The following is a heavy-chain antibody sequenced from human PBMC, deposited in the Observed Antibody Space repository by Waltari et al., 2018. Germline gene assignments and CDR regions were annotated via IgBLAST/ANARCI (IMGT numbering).Heavy chain of an antibody. V-gene: IGHV4-38-2*01. Sequence: QVQLQESGPGLVKPSETLSLTCAVSGYSISSGYYWGWIRQPPGKGLEWIGSIYHSGSTYYNPSLKSRVTISVDTSKNQFSLKLSSVTAADTAVYYCARLDRVVMIATCGQGTLVTVSS. J-gene: IGHJ5*02. CDR1: GYSISSGYY. CDR3: ARLDRVVMIAT. CDR2: IYHSGST. D-gene: IGHD2-21*01.